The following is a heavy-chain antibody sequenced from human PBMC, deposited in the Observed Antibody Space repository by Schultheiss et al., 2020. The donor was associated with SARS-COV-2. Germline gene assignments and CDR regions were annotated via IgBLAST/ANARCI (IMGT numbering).Heavy chain of an antibody. Sequence: GGSLRLSCAASGFTFSSYWMHWVRQAPGKGLEWVAVIWYDGSNKYYADSVKGRFTISRDNSKNTLYLQMNSLRAEDTAVYYCARASGIAVAGFDYWGQGTLVTVSS. D-gene: IGHD6-19*01. J-gene: IGHJ4*02. V-gene: IGHV3-33*08. CDR3: ARASGIAVAGFDY. CDR1: GFTFSSYW. CDR2: IWYDGSNK.